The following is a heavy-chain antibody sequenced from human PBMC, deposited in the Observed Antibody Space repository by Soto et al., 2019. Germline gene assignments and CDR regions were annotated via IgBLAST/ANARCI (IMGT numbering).Heavy chain of an antibody. J-gene: IGHJ4*02. CDR2: ISSSSSYI. Sequence: GGSLRLSCAASGFTFSSYSMNLVRQAPGKGLEWVSSISSSSSYIYYADSVKGRFTISRDNAKNSLYLQMNSLRAEDTAVYYCARDYDFWSGYYPPRFDYWGQGTLVTVSS. CDR1: GFTFSSYS. D-gene: IGHD3-3*01. V-gene: IGHV3-21*01. CDR3: ARDYDFWSGYYPPRFDY.